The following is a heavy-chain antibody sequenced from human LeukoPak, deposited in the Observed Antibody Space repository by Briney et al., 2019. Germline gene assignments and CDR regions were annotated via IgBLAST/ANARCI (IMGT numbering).Heavy chain of an antibody. CDR1: GFTFSNYW. J-gene: IGHJ3*02. Sequence: GGSLRLSCTASGFTFSNYWIRWVRQPPGKGLVWVSRINNDGGGTIYADSVRGRFTISRDNAKNTLYLQMNSLGAEDTAVYYCARGGYNHAFDIWGQGTVVTVSS. CDR3: ARGGYNHAFDI. V-gene: IGHV3-74*01. CDR2: INNDGGGT. D-gene: IGHD5-24*01.